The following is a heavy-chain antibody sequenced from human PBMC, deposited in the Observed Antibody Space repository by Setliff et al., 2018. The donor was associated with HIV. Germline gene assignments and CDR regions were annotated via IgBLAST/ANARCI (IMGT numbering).Heavy chain of an antibody. CDR1: GGSISSGSYY. V-gene: IGHV4-61*09. CDR3: ARAPDY. J-gene: IGHJ4*02. CDR2: IYTGGTT. Sequence: SETLSLTCTVSGGSISSGSYYWTWLRQPAGKGLEWVGHIYTGGTTNYNTSLRSRVTISIDKSKNQFSLNLNSVTAADTAVYHCARAPDYWGQGTLVTVSS.